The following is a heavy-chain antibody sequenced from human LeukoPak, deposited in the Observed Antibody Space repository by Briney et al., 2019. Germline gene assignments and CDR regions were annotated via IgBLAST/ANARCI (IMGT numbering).Heavy chain of an antibody. J-gene: IGHJ5*02. CDR2: IFYSGST. D-gene: IGHD3-22*01. CDR1: GGSISGYY. CDR3: ARGAKTVITTGWFDP. V-gene: IGHV4-59*01. Sequence: PSETLSRTCTVSGGSISGYYWSWIRQPPGKGLEWIGYIFYSGSTNYNPSLKSRVTISVDTSKNQFSLKLSSVTAADTAVYYCARGAKTVITTGWFDPWGQGTLVTVSS.